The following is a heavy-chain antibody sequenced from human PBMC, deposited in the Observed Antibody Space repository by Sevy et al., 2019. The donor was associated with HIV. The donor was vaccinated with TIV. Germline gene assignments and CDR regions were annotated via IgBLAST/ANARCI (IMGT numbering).Heavy chain of an antibody. J-gene: IGHJ3*02. D-gene: IGHD4-17*01. CDR2: ISGLSNYK. V-gene: IGHV3-21*01. CDR1: GFTFTDFY. Sequence: GGSLRLSCAAPGFTFTDFYLNWVRQAPGKGLEWVSSISGLSNYKFYADSMKGRFTISRDNAENSIYLQMNSLRAEDTAVYFCARRGPSTVHDAFDIWGQGTMVTVSS. CDR3: ARRGPSTVHDAFDI.